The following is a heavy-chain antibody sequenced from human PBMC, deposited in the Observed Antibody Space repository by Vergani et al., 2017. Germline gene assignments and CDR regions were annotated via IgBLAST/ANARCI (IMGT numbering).Heavy chain of an antibody. J-gene: IGHJ4*02. Sequence: QVPLVESGGGLVKPGGPLRLSCTASGFFFSDYYMSWLRPAPGKGLEWISYIASSDTTVYYADSVKGRFTISRDNAKNSLYLEMDSLRAEDPAVYYCARDYLDFSGSGSPYYFDHWGQGTQVTVSS. D-gene: IGHD3-10*01. CDR2: IASSDTTV. CDR1: GFFFSDYY. V-gene: IGHV3-11*04. CDR3: ARDYLDFSGSGSPYYFDH.